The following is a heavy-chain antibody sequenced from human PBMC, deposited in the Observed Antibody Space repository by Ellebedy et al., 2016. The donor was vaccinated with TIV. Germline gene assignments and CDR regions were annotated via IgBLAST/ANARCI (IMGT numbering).Heavy chain of an antibody. Sequence: GESLKISCAVSGFTFRLFGMHWVRQTPGRGLEWVAAVSFNGTLQYYAESVKGRFTVSRDNAKTTLYLHMDSLRVEDTGIYYCASQNGAYCSSYTCSHGLDYWGQGTPVTVSS. CDR3: ASQNGAYCSSYTCSHGLDY. V-gene: IGHV3-33*05. J-gene: IGHJ4*02. D-gene: IGHD2-2*01. CDR2: VSFNGTLQ. CDR1: GFTFRLFG.